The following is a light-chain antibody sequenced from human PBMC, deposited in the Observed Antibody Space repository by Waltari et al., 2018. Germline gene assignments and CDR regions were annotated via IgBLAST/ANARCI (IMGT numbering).Light chain of an antibody. V-gene: IGLV2-14*01. CDR3: SSYTTTSSWV. Sequence: QSALTQPASVSGSPGPSITISCTGTSGYIRNYKFVSWYQQEPGRAPKLIVYDVSQRPSGVSNRFSGSKSGNTASLTISGLQAEDEADYYCSSYTTTSSWVFGGGTKLTVL. CDR1: SGYIRNYKF. CDR2: DVS. J-gene: IGLJ3*02.